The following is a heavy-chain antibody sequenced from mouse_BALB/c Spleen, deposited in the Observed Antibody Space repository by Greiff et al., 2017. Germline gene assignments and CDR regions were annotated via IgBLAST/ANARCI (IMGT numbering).Heavy chain of an antibody. D-gene: IGHD2-4*01. CDR3: AMIYNDYDEGYWKFDV. J-gene: IGHJ1*01. CDR1: GYTFTDYT. V-gene: IGHV1-18*01. CDR2: INPNYGGT. Sequence: VQLLQSGPELVKPGASVKISCKTSGYTFTDYTMHWVKQSHGKSLEWIGGINPNYGGTSYNHKFKGKATLTVDKSSSTAYMELHSLTCEDSAVYYCAMIYNDYDEGYWKFDVWGAGTTVTV.